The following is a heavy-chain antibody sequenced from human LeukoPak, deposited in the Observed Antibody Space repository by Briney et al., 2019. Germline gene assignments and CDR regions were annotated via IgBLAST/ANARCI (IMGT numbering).Heavy chain of an antibody. J-gene: IGHJ4*02. CDR1: DFAFTSSG. D-gene: IGHD6-19*01. Sequence: GGSLRLSCTASDFAFTSSGMSWVRQVPGTGLEWVSFISATGLSTYYADSVKGRFTVSRDNSKNTLYLQMNSLRAEDTAVYYCGRGIDYSSGPDSWGQGTLVTVSS. V-gene: IGHV3-23*01. CDR2: ISATGLST. CDR3: GRGIDYSSGPDS.